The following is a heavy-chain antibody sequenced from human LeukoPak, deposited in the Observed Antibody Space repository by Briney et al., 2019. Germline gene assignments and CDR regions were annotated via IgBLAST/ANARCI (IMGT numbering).Heavy chain of an antibody. J-gene: IGHJ4*02. CDR3: ARKDYFGY. CDR1: GYTFTGYY. Sequence: ASVKVSCRASGYTFTGYYMHWVRQAPGQGLEWMGWINPNSGGTNYAQKFQGRVTMTRDTSISTAYMELSRLTSDDTAIYYCARKDYFGYWGQGTLVTVSS. CDR2: INPNSGGT. V-gene: IGHV1-2*02.